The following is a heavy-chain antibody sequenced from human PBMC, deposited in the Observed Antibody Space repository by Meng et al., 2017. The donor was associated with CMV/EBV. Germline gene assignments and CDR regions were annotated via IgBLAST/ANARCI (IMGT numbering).Heavy chain of an antibody. CDR1: GYTFTGYY. CDR2: INPNSGGT. CDR3: ARDLGAHDAFDI. J-gene: IGHJ3*02. Sequence: ASVKVSCKASGYTFTGYYMHRVRQAPGQGLEWMGWINPNSGGTNYAQKFQGRVTMTRDTSISTAYMELSRLRSDDTAVYYCARDLGAHDAFDIWGQGTMVTVSS. D-gene: IGHD3-16*01. V-gene: IGHV1-2*02.